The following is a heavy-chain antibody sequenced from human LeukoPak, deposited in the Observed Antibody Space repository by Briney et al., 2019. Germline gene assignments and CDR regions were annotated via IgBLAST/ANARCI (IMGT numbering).Heavy chain of an antibody. CDR2: INPNSGGT. J-gene: IGHJ6*03. CDR3: ARDWAYDSSLPGPRRYMDV. V-gene: IGHV1-2*02. CDR1: GYTFTCYY. D-gene: IGHD3-22*01. Sequence: AASVKVSCKASGYTFTCYYMHWVRQAPGQGLEGMGWINPNSGGTNYAQKFQGRVTMTRDTSISTAYMELSRLRSDDTAVYYCARDWAYDSSLPGPRRYMDVWGKGTTVTVSS.